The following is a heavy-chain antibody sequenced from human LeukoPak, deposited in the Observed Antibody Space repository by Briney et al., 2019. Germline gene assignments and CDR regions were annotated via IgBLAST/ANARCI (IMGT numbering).Heavy chain of an antibody. CDR3: VRAVISFGAAVAKGFDC. CDR2: IYYSGST. D-gene: IGHD3-16*01. V-gene: IGHV4-59*01. J-gene: IGHJ4*02. CDR1: VGSFSGYY. Sequence: SETLSLTCAVYVGSFSGYYWSWIRQPPGKGLEWIGFIYYSGSTDYNPSLKSRVTMSLDTSKNQFSLKLSSLTAADTAVYYCVRAVISFGAAVAKGFDCWGQGTLVTVSS.